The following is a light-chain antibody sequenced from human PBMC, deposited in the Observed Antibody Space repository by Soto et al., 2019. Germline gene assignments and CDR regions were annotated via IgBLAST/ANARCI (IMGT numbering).Light chain of an antibody. V-gene: IGLV1-47*01. CDR2: SNN. J-gene: IGLJ2*01. CDR1: SSNIGSKY. CDR3: AAWDDSLSGPV. Sequence: QAVVTQPPSASGTPGQSVTMSCSGSSSNIGSKYVHWYQHLPGTAPKPLIYSNNQRPSGVPDRFSGSKSGTSASLAISGLRSEDEADYCAAWDDSLSGPVLGGGTKLTVL.